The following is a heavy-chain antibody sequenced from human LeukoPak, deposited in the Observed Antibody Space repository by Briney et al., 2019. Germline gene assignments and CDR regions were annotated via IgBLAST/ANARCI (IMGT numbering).Heavy chain of an antibody. CDR2: IKQDGSET. CDR3: ARAQWRRPDY. V-gene: IGHV3-7*02. D-gene: IGHD5-12*01. J-gene: IGHJ4*02. Sequence: PGGSLRLSCAASEXTFSGYWMSWFRQAPGKGLEWVATIKQDGSETDYVDSVKGRFTISRDNAKNSLYLQMNSLRIEDTAVYYCARAQWRRPDYWGQGTLVTVSS. CDR1: EXTFSGYW.